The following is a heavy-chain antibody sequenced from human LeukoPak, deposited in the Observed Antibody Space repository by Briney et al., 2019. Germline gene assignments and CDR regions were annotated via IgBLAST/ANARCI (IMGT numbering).Heavy chain of an antibody. J-gene: IGHJ4*02. V-gene: IGHV4-34*01. D-gene: IGHD6-13*01. Sequence: SETLSLTCAVYGGSFSGYYWSWIRLPPGKGLEWIGEINHSGSTNYNPSLKSRVTISVDTSKNQFSLKLSSVTAADTAVYYCARGLAAAGTGYWGQGTLVTVSS. CDR1: GGSFSGYY. CDR2: INHSGST. CDR3: ARGLAAAGTGY.